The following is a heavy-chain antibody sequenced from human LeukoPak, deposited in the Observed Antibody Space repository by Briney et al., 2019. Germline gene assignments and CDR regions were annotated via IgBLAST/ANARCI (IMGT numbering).Heavy chain of an antibody. D-gene: IGHD6-19*01. CDR1: GYTFTDHY. V-gene: IGHV1-2*02. Sequence: GASVKVSCKASGYTFTDHYMHWVRQAPGQRLEWIGWINPNRGGTDYAQKFQGRVTMTRDTSISTAYMELSGLRSDDTAVYYCARDSHSSGWYLPDYWGQGTLVTVSS. CDR2: INPNRGGT. CDR3: ARDSHSSGWYLPDY. J-gene: IGHJ4*02.